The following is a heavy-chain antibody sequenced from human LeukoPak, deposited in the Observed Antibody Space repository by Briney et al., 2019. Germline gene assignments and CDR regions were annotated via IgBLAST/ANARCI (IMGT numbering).Heavy chain of an antibody. CDR1: GFTFSDYY. V-gene: IGHV3-11*01. CDR3: ARESPPYYYDSSGNDAFDI. D-gene: IGHD3-22*01. Sequence: GGSLRLSCAASGFTFSDYYMSWIRQAPGKGLEWVSYISSSGSTIYYADSVKGRFTISRDNAKNSLYLQMNSLRAEDTAVYYCARESPPYYYDSSGNDAFDIWGQGTMVTVSS. J-gene: IGHJ3*02. CDR2: ISSSGSTI.